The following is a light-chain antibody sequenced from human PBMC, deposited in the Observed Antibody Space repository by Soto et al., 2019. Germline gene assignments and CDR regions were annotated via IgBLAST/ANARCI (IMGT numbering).Light chain of an antibody. CDR1: QSINSC. CDR3: QQYYNFPHY. J-gene: IGKJ2*01. Sequence: DIQMTQSPSTLSASVGDRVTITCRASQSINSCLAWYQQKSGKAPKLLIYHASNLHIVVPSSFSGRGFGTEFTLTFSCLQSDDFATYYCQQYYNFPHYFDQGAKLAIK. V-gene: IGKV1-5*01. CDR2: HAS.